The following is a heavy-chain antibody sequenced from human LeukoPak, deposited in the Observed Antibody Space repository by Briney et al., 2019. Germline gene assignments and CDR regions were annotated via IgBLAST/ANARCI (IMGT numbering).Heavy chain of an antibody. D-gene: IGHD1-26*01. CDR2: ISWNSGSI. V-gene: IGHV3-9*01. CDR3: AKAVGATGDYFDY. Sequence: GGSLRLSCAASGFTFDDYAMHWVRQAPGKGLEWVSGISWNSGSIGYADSVKDRFTISRDNAKNSLYLQMNSLRAEDTALYYCAKAVGATGDYFDYWGQGTLVTVSS. CDR1: GFTFDDYA. J-gene: IGHJ4*02.